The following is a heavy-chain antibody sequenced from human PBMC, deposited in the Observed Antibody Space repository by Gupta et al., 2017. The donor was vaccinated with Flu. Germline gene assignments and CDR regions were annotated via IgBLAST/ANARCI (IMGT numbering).Heavy chain of an antibody. V-gene: IGHV1-18*01. Sequence: PGQGLEWMGWISGYNANTNYAQKLQGRVTMTTDTSTSTGYMELRSLTSDDTAVYYCARVGCGSVVCQSSADYWGPGTLVTVSS. J-gene: IGHJ4*02. CDR3: ARVGCGSVVCQSSADY. D-gene: IGHD2-21*01. CDR2: ISGYNANT.